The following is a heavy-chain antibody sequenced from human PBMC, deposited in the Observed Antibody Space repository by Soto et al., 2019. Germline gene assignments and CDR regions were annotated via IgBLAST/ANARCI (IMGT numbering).Heavy chain of an antibody. CDR1: GYTFITYG. V-gene: IGHV1-18*01. Sequence: ASVKVSCKASGYTFITYGVTWVRQAPGQGLEWMGWITPYNGKTHYAQKFQDRVTMTTDTAATTAYIELRSLTSDDSAMYFCARDTSHYFDHWGQGILVTVSS. CDR2: ITPYNGKT. D-gene: IGHD2-2*01. CDR3: ARDTSHYFDH. J-gene: IGHJ4*02.